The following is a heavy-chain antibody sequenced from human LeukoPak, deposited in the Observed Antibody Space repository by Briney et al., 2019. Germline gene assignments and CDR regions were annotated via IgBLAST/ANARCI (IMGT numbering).Heavy chain of an antibody. CDR2: ISAYNGNT. CDR3: AQTYYDFSSDYPLGLYAIDV. Sequence: ASVKVSCKASGYTFTSYGISWVRQAPGQGLEWMGWISAYNGNTNYAQKLQGRVTMTTDTSTSTAYMELRSLRSDNTAGYYCAQTYYDFSSDYPLGLYAIDVWGKGTTVTVSS. J-gene: IGHJ6*03. V-gene: IGHV1-18*01. D-gene: IGHD3-3*01. CDR1: GYTFTSYG.